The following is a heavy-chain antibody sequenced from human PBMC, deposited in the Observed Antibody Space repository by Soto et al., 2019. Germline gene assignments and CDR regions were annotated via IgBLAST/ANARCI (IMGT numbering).Heavy chain of an antibody. V-gene: IGHV1-3*01. J-gene: IGHJ6*03. CDR3: AREMTTVTTSFYMDV. CDR1: GYTFTSYA. D-gene: IGHD4-17*01. Sequence: GASVKVSCKASGYTFTSYAMHWVRQAPGQRLEWMGWINAGNGNTKYSRKFQGRVTITRDTSASTAYMELSSLRSEDTAVYYCAREMTTVTTSFYMDVWGKGTTVTVSS. CDR2: INAGNGNT.